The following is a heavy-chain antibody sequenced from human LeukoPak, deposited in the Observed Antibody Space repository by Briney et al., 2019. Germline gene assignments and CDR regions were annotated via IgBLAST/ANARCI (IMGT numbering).Heavy chain of an antibody. CDR2: IIPIFGTA. CDR3: ARLRKGRVGEKDNDYYYMDV. D-gene: IGHD3-16*01. J-gene: IGHJ6*03. CDR1: VGTFSSYA. Sequence: SVKVSRKASVGTFSSYAISWVRQAPGQGLEWMGGIIPIFGTANYAQKFQGRVTITADESTSTAYIELSSLRSEDTAVYYCARLRKGRVGEKDNDYYYMDVWGKGTTVTVSS. V-gene: IGHV1-69*13.